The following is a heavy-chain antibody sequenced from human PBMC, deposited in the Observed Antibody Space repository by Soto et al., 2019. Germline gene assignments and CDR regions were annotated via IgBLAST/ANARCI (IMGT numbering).Heavy chain of an antibody. Sequence: GGSLRLSCAASGFTFSSYGMHWVSQAPGKGLEWVAVIWYDGSNKYYADSVKGRFTISRDNSKNTLYLQMNSLRAEDTAVYYCASVNDYYDSSGRGTSDGMDVWGQGTTVTVSS. CDR3: ASVNDYYDSSGRGTSDGMDV. D-gene: IGHD3-22*01. J-gene: IGHJ6*02. V-gene: IGHV3-33*01. CDR1: GFTFSSYG. CDR2: IWYDGSNK.